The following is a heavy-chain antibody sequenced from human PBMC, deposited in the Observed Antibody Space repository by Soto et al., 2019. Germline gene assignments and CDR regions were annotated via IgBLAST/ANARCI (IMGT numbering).Heavy chain of an antibody. V-gene: IGHV3-23*01. D-gene: IGHD5-12*01. CDR2: ISGNKMTT. CDR3: ATRLRITITSTSDY. J-gene: IGHJ1*01. Sequence: EIQLLESGGGLARPGGSLRLSCVASGFSFSDYGMSWVRQSPQKTLEWVASISGNKMTTFYPDSVKGRFFISRDNSDKTLHWQMTRLRDAETASYYFATRLRITITSTSDYWGQGVQVTVS. CDR1: GFSFSDYG.